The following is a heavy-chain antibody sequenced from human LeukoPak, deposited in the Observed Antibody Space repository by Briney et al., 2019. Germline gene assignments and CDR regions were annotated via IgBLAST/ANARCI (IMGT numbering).Heavy chain of an antibody. D-gene: IGHD6-19*01. CDR1: VGSISSYY. V-gene: IGHV4-59*01. CDR2: IYYSGST. J-gene: IGHJ5*02. Sequence: SQTLSLTCTVSVGSISSYYWSWIRQPPGKRLEWIGYIYYSGSTNYNPSLKSRVTISVDTSKNQFSLKLSSVTAADTAVYYCARDRAVAGTGWFDPWGQGTLVTVSS. CDR3: ARDRAVAGTGWFDP.